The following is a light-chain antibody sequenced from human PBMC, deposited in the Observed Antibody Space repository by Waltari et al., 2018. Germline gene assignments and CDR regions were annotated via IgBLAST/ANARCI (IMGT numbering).Light chain of an antibody. CDR1: QSVGGN. Sequence: EIEMTQSPATLSVSPGERATLSCRASQSVGGNLAWYQQKPGQAPRLLIHGASTRATGVPARFSGSGSWTEFTLTISSLQSEDFAVYYCQQYHKWPPLTFGGGTKVEIK. CDR2: GAS. J-gene: IGKJ4*01. V-gene: IGKV3-15*01. CDR3: QQYHKWPPLT.